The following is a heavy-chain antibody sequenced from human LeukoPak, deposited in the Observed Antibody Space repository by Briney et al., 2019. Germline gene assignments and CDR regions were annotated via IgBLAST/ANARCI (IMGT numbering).Heavy chain of an antibody. CDR1: GFTFNKYS. D-gene: IGHD3-3*01. Sequence: GGSLRLSCAASGFTFNKYSMNWVRQAPGKGLEWVSSISSSSSSIQYADSVKGRFTISRDNAKNSLYLQMNSLRAEDTAVYYCATDGYDFWGGQFHWFDSWGQGTLVTVSS. CDR3: ATDGYDFWGGQFHWFDS. J-gene: IGHJ5*01. V-gene: IGHV3-21*01. CDR2: ISSSSSSI.